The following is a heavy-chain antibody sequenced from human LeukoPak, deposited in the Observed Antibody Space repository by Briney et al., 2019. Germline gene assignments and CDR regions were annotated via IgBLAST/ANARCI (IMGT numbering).Heavy chain of an antibody. D-gene: IGHD1-26*01. CDR2: INPNSGGS. CDR3: AREISGSHYDDY. CDR1: GYTFTGYF. J-gene: IGHJ4*02. Sequence: ASVKVSCKASGYTFTGYFMHWVRQAPGQGLEWMGWINPNSGGSNYAQRFQGRVTMTRDTSISTAYMELSSLTSDDTAMYYCAREISGSHYDDYWGQGTLVTVSS. V-gene: IGHV1-2*02.